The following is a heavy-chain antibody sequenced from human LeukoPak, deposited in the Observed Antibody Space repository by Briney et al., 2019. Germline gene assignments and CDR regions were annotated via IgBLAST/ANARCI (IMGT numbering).Heavy chain of an antibody. CDR1: GGSMNNYY. D-gene: IGHD2-2*01. CDR2: SYYSGSN. Sequence: SETLSLTCTVSGGSMNNYYWNWIRQPPGKGLEWIGYSYYSGSNNYNPSLKSRVNISVDTSKNQFSLNLSSVTAADTAVYYCARLGSVAMPFDYWGQGTLVTVSS. J-gene: IGHJ4*02. CDR3: ARLGSVAMPFDY. V-gene: IGHV4-59*08.